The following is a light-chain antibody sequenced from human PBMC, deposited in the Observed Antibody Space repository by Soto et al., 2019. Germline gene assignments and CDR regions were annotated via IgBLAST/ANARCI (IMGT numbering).Light chain of an antibody. V-gene: IGKV1-17*01. J-gene: IGKJ1*01. CDR3: QQYNSAWT. CDR2: AAS. Sequence: DIQMTQSPSSLSASVGDRVIITCRASQDIGSDLAWYQQKPGKAPERLIYAASNLQSGVPSRFSGSGSGTEFTLTISSLQPDDFATYYCQQYNSAWTFGQGTKVDIK. CDR1: QDIGSD.